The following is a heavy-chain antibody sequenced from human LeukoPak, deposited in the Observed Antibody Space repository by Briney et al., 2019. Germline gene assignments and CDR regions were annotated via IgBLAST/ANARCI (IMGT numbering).Heavy chain of an antibody. D-gene: IGHD3-22*01. Sequence: ASVKVSCKASGGTFSSYAISWVRQAPGQGLEWMGWISAYNGNTNYAQKLQGRVTMTTDTSTSTAYMELRSLRSDDTAVYYWAREYYDSSGYSPLDYWGQGTLVTVSS. J-gene: IGHJ4*02. CDR1: GGTFSSYA. CDR2: ISAYNGNT. V-gene: IGHV1-18*01. CDR3: AREYYDSSGYSPLDY.